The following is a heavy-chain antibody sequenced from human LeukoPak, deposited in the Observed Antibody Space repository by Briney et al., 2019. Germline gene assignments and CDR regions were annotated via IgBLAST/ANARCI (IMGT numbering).Heavy chain of an antibody. CDR1: GFTFSSYA. D-gene: IGHD3-10*01. Sequence: GGSLRLSCAASGFTFSSYAMSWVRQAPGKGLEWVSAISGSGGSTYYADSVKGRFIISRDNSKNTLYLQMNSLRAVDTAVYYCAKDLVRGVIIAPPRYYYYGMDVWGPGTTVTVSS. CDR3: AKDLVRGVIIAPPRYYYYGMDV. J-gene: IGHJ6*02. V-gene: IGHV3-23*01. CDR2: ISGSGGST.